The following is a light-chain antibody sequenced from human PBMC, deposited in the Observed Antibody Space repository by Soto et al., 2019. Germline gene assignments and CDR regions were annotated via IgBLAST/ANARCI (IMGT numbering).Light chain of an antibody. CDR3: QTWGTGIYVV. Sequence: QSVLTQSPSASASLGASVKLTCTLSSGHSSYAIAWHQQQPEKGPRYLMKLNNDGSHSKGDGIPDRFSGSSSGAERYLTISSLQSEDEADYYCQTWGTGIYVVFGGGTKLTVL. CDR1: SGHSSYA. CDR2: LNNDGSH. J-gene: IGLJ2*01. V-gene: IGLV4-69*01.